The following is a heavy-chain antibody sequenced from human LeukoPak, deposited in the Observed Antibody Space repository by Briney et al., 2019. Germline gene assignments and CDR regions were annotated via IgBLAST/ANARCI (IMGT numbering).Heavy chain of an antibody. Sequence: AASVKVSCKASGYTFTGYFMHWVRQAPGQGLEWMGRINPTSGGTNYAQRFQGRVTMTGDTSISTAYMELTRMTSDDTAVYYCARGYSGYDLPDYWGQGTLVTVSS. CDR2: INPTSGGT. CDR1: GYTFTGYF. J-gene: IGHJ4*02. D-gene: IGHD5-12*01. CDR3: ARGYSGYDLPDY. V-gene: IGHV1-2*06.